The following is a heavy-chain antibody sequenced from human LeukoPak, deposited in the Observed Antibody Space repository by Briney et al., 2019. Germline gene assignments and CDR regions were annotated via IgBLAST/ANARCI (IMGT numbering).Heavy chain of an antibody. CDR3: ARHTPTYYYDSSGGFDY. Sequence: PSETLSLTCTVSGGSISSSSYYWGWIRQPPGKGLEWIGSIYYSGSTYYNPSLKSRVTIFVDTSKNQFSLKLSSVTAADTAVYYCARHTPTYYYDSSGGFDYWGQGTLVTVSS. V-gene: IGHV4-39*01. CDR1: GGSISSSSYY. CDR2: IYYSGST. J-gene: IGHJ4*02. D-gene: IGHD3-22*01.